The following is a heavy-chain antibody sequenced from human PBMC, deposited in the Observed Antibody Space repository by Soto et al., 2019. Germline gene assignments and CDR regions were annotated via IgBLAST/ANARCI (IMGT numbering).Heavy chain of an antibody. CDR1: GYTFTRYD. V-gene: IGHV1-8*01. CDR2: MNPNSGNT. D-gene: IGHD7-27*01. CDR3: ARDLGSSYYYYYMDV. Sequence: GASVKVSCKASGYTFTRYDINWVRQATGQGLEWMGWMNPNSGNTGYAQKFQGRVTMTRNTSISTAYMELSSLRSEDTAVYYCARDLGSSYYYYYMDVWGKGTTVTVSS. J-gene: IGHJ6*03.